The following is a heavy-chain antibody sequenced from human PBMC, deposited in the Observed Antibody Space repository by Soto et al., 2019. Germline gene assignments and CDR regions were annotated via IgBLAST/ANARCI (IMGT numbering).Heavy chain of an antibody. CDR1: GGSISSGGYY. J-gene: IGHJ4*02. CDR3: ARDGDTAMVTGYFDY. V-gene: IGHV4-31*03. D-gene: IGHD5-18*01. CDR2: IYYSGST. Sequence: SETLSLTCTVSGGSISSGGYYWSWIRQHPGKGLEWIGYIYYSGSTYYNPSLKSRVTISVDTSKNQFSLKLSSVTAADTAVYYCARDGDTAMVTGYFDYWGQGTLVT.